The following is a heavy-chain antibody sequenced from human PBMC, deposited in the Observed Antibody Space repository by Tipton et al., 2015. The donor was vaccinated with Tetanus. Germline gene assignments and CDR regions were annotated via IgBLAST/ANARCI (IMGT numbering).Heavy chain of an antibody. CDR3: ARCPYGGTSGTLYY. CDR1: GFTFSNYW. D-gene: IGHD4-23*01. Sequence: SLRLSCAASGFTFSNYWLSWVRQAPGKGLEWVANINQDGSDKYYVDSAKGRFTIARDNAMNSLYLEMNSLRAEDTAVYYCARCPYGGTSGTLYYWGLGTLVTVSS. V-gene: IGHV3-7*01. CDR2: INQDGSDK. J-gene: IGHJ4*02.